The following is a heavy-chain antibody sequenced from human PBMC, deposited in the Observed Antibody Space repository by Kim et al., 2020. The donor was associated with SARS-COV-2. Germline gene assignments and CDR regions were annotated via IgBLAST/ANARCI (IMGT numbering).Heavy chain of an antibody. CDR2: SYSGGST. D-gene: IGHD3-9*01. CDR1: GFTVSSNY. Sequence: GGSLRLSCAASGFTVSSNYMSWVRQAPGKGLEWVSASYSGGSTYYADSVKGRFTIPRDNSKKTLYLQMNSRRAEHKAVYYCARAYDMWTGYLDAFDIWGQGTMVTVSS. V-gene: IGHV3-66*01. J-gene: IGHJ3*02. CDR3: ARAYDMWTGYLDAFDI.